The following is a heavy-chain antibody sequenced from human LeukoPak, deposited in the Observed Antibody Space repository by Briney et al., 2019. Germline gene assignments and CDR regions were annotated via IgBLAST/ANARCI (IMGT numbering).Heavy chain of an antibody. V-gene: IGHV3-23*01. J-gene: IGHJ4*02. Sequence: GGSLRLSCAASGFTFSSYAMSWVRQAPGKGLEWVSAISGSGGSTYYADSVKGRFTISRDNSKNTLYLQMNSLRAEDTAVYYCAKDHPTMVRGVEAGRMNLFDYWGQGTLVTVSS. CDR1: GFTFSSYA. D-gene: IGHD3-10*01. CDR3: AKDHPTMVRGVEAGRMNLFDY. CDR2: ISGSGGST.